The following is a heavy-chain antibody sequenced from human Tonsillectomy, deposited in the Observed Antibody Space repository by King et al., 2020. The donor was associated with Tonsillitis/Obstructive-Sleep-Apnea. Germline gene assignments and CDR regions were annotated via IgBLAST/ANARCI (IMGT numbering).Heavy chain of an antibody. Sequence: VQLQQWGAGLLKPSETLSLTCAGYGGSFSGYYWSWIRQPPGKGLEWIGEINHSGRTNYNPSLKSRVTISVDTSKNQFSLKLSSVTAADTAVYYCARFPYYFDYWGQGTLVTVSS. CDR2: INHSGRT. V-gene: IGHV4-34*01. CDR1: GGSFSGYY. CDR3: ARFPYYFDY. J-gene: IGHJ4*02.